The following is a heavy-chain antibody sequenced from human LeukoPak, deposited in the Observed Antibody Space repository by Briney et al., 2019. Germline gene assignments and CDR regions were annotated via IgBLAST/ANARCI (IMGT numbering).Heavy chain of an antibody. Sequence: SVKVSCKASGGTFSSYAISWVRQAPGQGLEWMGRIIPIFGTANYAQKFQGRVTMTRDTSISTAYMELSRLRSDDTAVYYCARGYCTSTSCPRGNWFDPWGQGTLVTVSS. D-gene: IGHD2-2*01. J-gene: IGHJ5*02. CDR2: IIPIFGTA. CDR1: GGTFSSYA. V-gene: IGHV1-69*05. CDR3: ARGYCTSTSCPRGNWFDP.